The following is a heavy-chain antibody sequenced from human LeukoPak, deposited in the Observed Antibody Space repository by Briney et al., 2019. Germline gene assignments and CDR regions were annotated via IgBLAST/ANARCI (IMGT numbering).Heavy chain of an antibody. CDR3: ARSPDQLDTTRIYTYYFDY. Sequence: PSETLSLTCTVSGGSISSYYWSWIRQPPGKGLEWIGEINHSGSTNYNPSLKSRVTISVDTSKNQFSLKLSSVTAADTAVYYCARSPDQLDTTRIYTYYFDYWGQGTLVTVSS. CDR1: GGSISSYY. D-gene: IGHD1-1*01. CDR2: INHSGST. J-gene: IGHJ4*02. V-gene: IGHV4-34*01.